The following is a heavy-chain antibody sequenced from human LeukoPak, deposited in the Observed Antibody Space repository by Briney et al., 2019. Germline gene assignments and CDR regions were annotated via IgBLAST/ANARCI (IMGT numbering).Heavy chain of an antibody. CDR2: ISFLGSEK. CDR3: AKDPYSYASGRATFDF. D-gene: IGHD3-10*01. CDR1: GFTFSAYD. J-gene: IGHJ4*02. Sequence: GTSLRLSCAASGFTFSAYDTHWVRQAPGKGLEWVALISFLGSEKDYADSVKGRFTISRDNPKNTLYLQMNSLRPDDTAVYYCAKDPYSYASGRATFDFWGQGALVTVSS. V-gene: IGHV3-30*18.